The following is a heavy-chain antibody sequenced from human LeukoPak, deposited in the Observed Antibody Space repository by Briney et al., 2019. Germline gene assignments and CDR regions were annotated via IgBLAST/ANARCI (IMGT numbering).Heavy chain of an antibody. CDR1: GGSFSGFY. D-gene: IGHD5-24*01. Sequence: SETLSLTCTVSGGSFSGFYWTWIRQPPGKGLEWIGETTHTGSTNYHPSLMSRVTISVDTSKNQFSLKLSSVTAADTTVYYCARGAPGRDDGLDIWGQGTMVTVSS. CDR2: TTHTGST. CDR3: ARGAPGRDDGLDI. J-gene: IGHJ3*02. V-gene: IGHV4-34*01.